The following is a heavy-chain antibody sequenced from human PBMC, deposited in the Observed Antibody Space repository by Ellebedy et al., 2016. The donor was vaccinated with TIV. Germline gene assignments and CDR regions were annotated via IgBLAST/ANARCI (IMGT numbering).Heavy chain of an antibody. J-gene: IGHJ6*02. CDR1: GDTSNSDV. Sequence: AASVKVSCKASGDTSNSDVISWVRQAPGQGLEWIGWISVSDYNTNYAQKFQGRVTMTTDASSYTAYMELRSLRSDDTAVYYCARSIERIVVVATSMASKLHFYYYGMDVWGQGTTVTVSS. D-gene: IGHD2-2*01. V-gene: IGHV1-18*01. CDR3: ARSIERIVVVATSMASKLHFYYYGMDV. CDR2: ISVSDYNT.